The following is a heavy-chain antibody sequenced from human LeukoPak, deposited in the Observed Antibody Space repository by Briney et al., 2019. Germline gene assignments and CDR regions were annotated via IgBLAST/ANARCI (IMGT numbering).Heavy chain of an antibody. CDR2: IYHSGST. CDR3: ARGRAGTTRGSHRYYFDY. D-gene: IGHD1-7*01. J-gene: IGHJ4*02. V-gene: IGHV4-34*01. Sequence: SETLSLTCAVYGGSFSGYYWSWIRQPPGKGLEWIGEIYHSGSTNYNPSLKSRVTISVDTSKNQFSLKLSSVTAADTAVYYCARGRAGTTRGSHRYYFDYWGQGTLVTVSS. CDR1: GGSFSGYY.